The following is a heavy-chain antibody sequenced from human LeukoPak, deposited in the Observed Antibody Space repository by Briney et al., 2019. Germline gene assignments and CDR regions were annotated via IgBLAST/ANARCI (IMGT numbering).Heavy chain of an antibody. J-gene: IGHJ4*02. Sequence: SETLSLTCAVSGGSISSGGYYWSWIRQPPGKGLEWIGYIYYSGSTNYNPSLKSRVTISVDTSKNQFSLKLSSVTAADTAVYYCARDQDRCLDYWGQGTLVTVSS. CDR2: IYYSGST. D-gene: IGHD2-15*01. CDR1: GGSISSGGYY. V-gene: IGHV4-61*08. CDR3: ARDQDRCLDY.